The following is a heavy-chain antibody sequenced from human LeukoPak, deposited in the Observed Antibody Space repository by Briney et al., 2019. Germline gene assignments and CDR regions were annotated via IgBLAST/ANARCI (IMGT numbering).Heavy chain of an antibody. CDR1: GGSFSGYY. J-gene: IGHJ6*03. D-gene: IGHD3-10*01. CDR3: ARRYYYGSGSYRSYYYYYMDV. CDR2: INLSGST. Sequence: PSETLSLTCAVYGGSFSGYYWSWIRQPPGKWLEWLGEINLSGSTNYNPSLKSRVTISVDTSKNQFSLKLSSVTAADTAVYYCARRYYYGSGSYRSYYYYYMDVWGKGTTVTVSS. V-gene: IGHV4-34*01.